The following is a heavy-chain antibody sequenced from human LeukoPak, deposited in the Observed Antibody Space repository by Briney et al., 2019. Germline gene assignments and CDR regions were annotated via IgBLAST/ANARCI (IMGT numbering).Heavy chain of an antibody. D-gene: IGHD2-2*02. Sequence: GGSLRLSCAASGFTFSSYEMNWVRQAPGKGLEWVSYISSSGSTIYYADSVKGRSTISRDNSKNTLYLQMNSLRAEDTAVYYCARSIVVPAAILGNAFDIWGQGTMVTVSS. V-gene: IGHV3-48*03. CDR2: ISSSGSTI. CDR1: GFTFSSYE. J-gene: IGHJ3*02. CDR3: ARSIVVPAAILGNAFDI.